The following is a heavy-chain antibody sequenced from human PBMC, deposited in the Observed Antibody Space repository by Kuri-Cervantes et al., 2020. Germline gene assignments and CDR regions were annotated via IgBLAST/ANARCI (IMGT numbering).Heavy chain of an antibody. J-gene: IGHJ4*02. CDR1: GGSISSSSYY. V-gene: IGHV4-61*01. D-gene: IGHD4-17*01. CDR3: ARDWSGYGDEMGYFDY. Sequence: GSLRLSCTVSGGSISSSSYYWGWIRQPPGKGLEWIGYIYYSGSTNYNPSLKSRVTISVDTSKNQFSLKLSSVTAADTAVYYCARDWSGYGDEMGYFDYWGQGTLVTVSS. CDR2: IYYSGST.